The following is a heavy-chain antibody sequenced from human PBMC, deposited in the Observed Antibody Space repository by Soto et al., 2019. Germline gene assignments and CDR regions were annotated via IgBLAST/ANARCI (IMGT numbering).Heavy chain of an antibody. D-gene: IGHD5-12*01. J-gene: IGHJ6*02. CDR3: ARDGVATFHYSYYFMDV. V-gene: IGHV3-30*04. CDR2: ISYDGKRK. Sequence: QVQLVESGGGVVQPGRSLRLSCAASGFSFSSYAVHWVRQAPGKGLEWVAVISYDGKRKNYTDSVKGRFILSRDESKNTLHLQMNSLRVEDTAVYYCARDGVATFHYSYYFMDVWGQGTTVTVS. CDR1: GFSFSSYA.